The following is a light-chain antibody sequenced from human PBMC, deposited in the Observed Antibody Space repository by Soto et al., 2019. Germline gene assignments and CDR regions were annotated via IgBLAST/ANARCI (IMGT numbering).Light chain of an antibody. J-gene: IGKJ4*01. CDR3: QEGNYWPST. Sequence: EIVLTQSPATLSLSPGERAALSCRASQSVSSYFAWYQQKPGQAPRLLIYDASITATVTPARFSGSGSGSDFTLAISGLQPEDFAVYYCQEGNYWPSTSGGGTKVEIK. CDR2: DAS. V-gene: IGKV3-11*01. CDR1: QSVSSY.